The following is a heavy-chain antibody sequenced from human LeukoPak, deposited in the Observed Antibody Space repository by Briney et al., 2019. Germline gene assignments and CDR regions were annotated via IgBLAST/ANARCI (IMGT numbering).Heavy chain of an antibody. V-gene: IGHV3-33*01. CDR2: IYYDGSLK. Sequence: GRSLRLSCAASGFTFRNHGMHWVRQAPGKGLEWVAVIYYDGSLKYYADSVKGRFTLSRDNSKNTLYLQMNSLRAEDTAVYYCAREVQDAFDIWGQGTMVIVSS. CDR1: GFTFRNHG. J-gene: IGHJ3*02. CDR3: AREVQDAFDI.